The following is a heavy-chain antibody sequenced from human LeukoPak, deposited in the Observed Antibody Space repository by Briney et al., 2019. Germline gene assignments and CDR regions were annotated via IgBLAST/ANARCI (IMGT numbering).Heavy chain of an antibody. CDR1: GITFSGYT. J-gene: IGHJ3*02. Sequence: PGGSLRLSCAASGITFSGYTMNWVRQAPGKGLEWVSSISGGSTYIYYVDSVKGRFTISRDNAENTLYLQMNSLRDEDTAVCYGATEGADGFDIWGQGTVVTVSS. CDR3: ATEGADGFDI. V-gene: IGHV3-21*01. D-gene: IGHD3-16*01. CDR2: ISGGSTYI.